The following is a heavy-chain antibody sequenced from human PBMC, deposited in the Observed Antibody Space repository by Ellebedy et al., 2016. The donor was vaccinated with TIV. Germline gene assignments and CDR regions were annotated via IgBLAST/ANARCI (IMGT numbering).Heavy chain of an antibody. J-gene: IGHJ5*02. CDR1: GYTFTKYG. D-gene: IGHD5/OR15-5a*01. CDR2: ISGYNGDP. CDR3: TRGFYEKFDP. Sequence: ASVKVSCKASGYTFTKYGISWVRQAPGHGLEWMGWISGYNGDPNYAQKFQGRVTMTIETSTSTVYMELRSLSFDDTAVYYCTRGFYEKFDPWGQGTLVTVS. V-gene: IGHV1-18*04.